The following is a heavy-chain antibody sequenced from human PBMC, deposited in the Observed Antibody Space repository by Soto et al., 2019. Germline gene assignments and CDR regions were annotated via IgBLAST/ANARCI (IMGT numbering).Heavy chain of an antibody. J-gene: IGHJ4*02. CDR3: AIIWPDSPYDY. Sequence: QVQLVQSGAEVKKPGSSVKVSCKASGGTFSSYTISWVRQAPGQGLEWMGRIIPILGIANYAQKFQGRVTITADKATSTAYMELSSLRSEDTAVYYWAIIWPDSPYDYWGQGTLVTVSS. D-gene: IGHD2-15*01. V-gene: IGHV1-69*02. CDR2: IIPILGIA. CDR1: GGTFSSYT.